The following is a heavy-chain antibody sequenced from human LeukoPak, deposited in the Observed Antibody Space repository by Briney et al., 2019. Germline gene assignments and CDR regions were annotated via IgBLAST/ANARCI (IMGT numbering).Heavy chain of an antibody. CDR2: IYDSGST. J-gene: IGHJ2*01. CDR3: ARGGASSRYFDL. V-gene: IGHV4-59*01. Sequence: SETLSLICSVSGGPISGDYWSWIRQPPGKGLEWVGYIYDSGSTNYNPSLKSRVTISVDTSKNQFSLKLSYVTAADTAVYYCARGGASSRYFDLWGRGTLVTVSS. CDR1: GGPISGDY. D-gene: IGHD1-26*01.